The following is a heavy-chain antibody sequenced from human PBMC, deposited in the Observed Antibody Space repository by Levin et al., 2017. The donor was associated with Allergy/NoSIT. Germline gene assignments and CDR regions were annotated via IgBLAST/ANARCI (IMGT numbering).Heavy chain of an antibody. Sequence: GGSLRLSCAASGFTFSSYGMHWVRQAPGKGLEWVAVISYDGSNKYYADSVKGRFTISRDNSKNTLYLQMNSLRAEDTAVYYCAKELGVRYSYGLREPLAPGGYWGQGTLVTVSS. CDR1: GFTFSSYG. CDR2: ISYDGSNK. D-gene: IGHD5-18*01. CDR3: AKELGVRYSYGLREPLAPGGY. J-gene: IGHJ4*02. V-gene: IGHV3-30*18.